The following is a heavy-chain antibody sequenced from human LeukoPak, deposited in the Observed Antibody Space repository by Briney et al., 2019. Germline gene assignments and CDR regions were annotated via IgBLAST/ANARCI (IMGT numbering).Heavy chain of an antibody. CDR1: GFTFSSYG. CDR3: AKERASTTHFDY. Sequence: GGSLRLSCAASGFTFSSYGMHWVRQAPGKGLEWVAVISYDGSNQEYADSVKGRFTISRDNSKNTLYLQMNSLRTEDTAVYYCAKERASTTHFDYWGQGTLVTVSS. D-gene: IGHD1-7*01. V-gene: IGHV3-30*18. J-gene: IGHJ4*02. CDR2: ISYDGSNQ.